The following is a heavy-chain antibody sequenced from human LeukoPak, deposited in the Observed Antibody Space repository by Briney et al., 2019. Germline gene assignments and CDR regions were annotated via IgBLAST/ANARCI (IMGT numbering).Heavy chain of an antibody. V-gene: IGHV4-39*01. Sequence: SETLSLTCTVSGGSISSSSYYWGWIRQPPGKGLEWIGSIYYSGSTYYNPSLKSRVTISVDTSKNQFSLKLSSVTAADTAVYYCARHLRAMAAFDYWGQGTLVPVSS. J-gene: IGHJ4*02. CDR2: IYYSGST. CDR1: GGSISSSSYY. CDR3: ARHLRAMAAFDY. D-gene: IGHD5-18*01.